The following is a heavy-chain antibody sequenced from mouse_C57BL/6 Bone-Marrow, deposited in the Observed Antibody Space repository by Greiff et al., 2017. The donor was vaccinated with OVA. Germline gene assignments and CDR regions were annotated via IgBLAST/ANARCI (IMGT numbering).Heavy chain of an antibody. V-gene: IGHV3-6*01. CDR3: ARARGTITTDY. Sequence: EVKLVESGPGLVKPSQSLSLTCSVTGYSITSGYYWNWIRQFPGNKLEWMGYISYDGSNNYNPSLKNRISITRDTSKNQFFLKLNSVTTEDTATYYCARARGTITTDYWGQGTSVTVSS. J-gene: IGHJ4*01. D-gene: IGHD1-1*02. CDR2: ISYDGSN. CDR1: GYSITSGYY.